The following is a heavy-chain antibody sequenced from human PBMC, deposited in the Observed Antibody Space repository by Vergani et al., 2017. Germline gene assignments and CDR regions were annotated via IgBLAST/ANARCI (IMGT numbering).Heavy chain of an antibody. CDR1: GYSFTSYW. CDR3: ARVKSYCSSTSCYPEAFDI. Sequence: EVQLVQSGAEVKKPGESLKISCKGSGYSFTSYWIGWVRQMPGKGLEWMGIIYPGDSDTRYSPSFQGQVTISADKSISTAYLKWSSLKASDTAMYYCARVKSYCSSTSCYPEAFDIGGQGTMVTVSS. CDR2: IYPGDSDT. J-gene: IGHJ3*02. D-gene: IGHD2-2*01. V-gene: IGHV5-51*03.